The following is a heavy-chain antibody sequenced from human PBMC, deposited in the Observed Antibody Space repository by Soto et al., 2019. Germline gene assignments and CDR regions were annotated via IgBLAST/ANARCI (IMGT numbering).Heavy chain of an antibody. CDR1: GYTFTSYY. J-gene: IGHJ5*02. D-gene: IGHD2-21*02. V-gene: IGHV1-46*03. CDR3: ARDAPPYCGGDCYSRGFDP. CDR2: INPSGGST. Sequence: ASVKVSCKASGYTFTSYYMHWVRQAPGQGLEWKGKINPSGGSTSYAQKFQGRVTMTRDTSTSTVYMELSSLRSEDTAVYYCARDAPPYCGGDCYSRGFDPWGQGTLVTVSS.